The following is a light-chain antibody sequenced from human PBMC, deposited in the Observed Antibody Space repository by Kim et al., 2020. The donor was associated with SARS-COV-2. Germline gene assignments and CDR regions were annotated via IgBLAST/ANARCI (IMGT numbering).Light chain of an antibody. V-gene: IGLV3-1*01. CDR3: QAWDSSTVV. Sequence: VSPRQSASITCSGDKVGDKYACWYQQKPGQSPVLVIYQDSKRPSGIPERFSGSNSGNTATLTISGTQAMDEADYYCQAWDSSTVVFGGGTQLTVL. CDR2: QDS. CDR1: KVGDKY. J-gene: IGLJ2*01.